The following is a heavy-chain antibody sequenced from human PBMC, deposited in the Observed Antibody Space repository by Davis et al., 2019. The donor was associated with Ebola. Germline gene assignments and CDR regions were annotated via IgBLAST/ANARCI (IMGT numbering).Heavy chain of an antibody. Sequence: SETLSLTCTLSGGSISTYYWSWFRQPPGKGLEWIGHLYFGGSTDYNPSVKSRVTISVDTSNNQFSLTLTSVTTADSAVYYCARGRATARTRVRFDPWGQGTLITVSS. CDR3: ARGRATARTRVRFDP. CDR2: LYFGGST. V-gene: IGHV4-59*01. D-gene: IGHD3-3*01. J-gene: IGHJ5*02. CDR1: GGSISTYY.